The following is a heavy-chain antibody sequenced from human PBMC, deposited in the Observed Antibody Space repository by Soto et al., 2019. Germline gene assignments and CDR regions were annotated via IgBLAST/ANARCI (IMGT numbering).Heavy chain of an antibody. J-gene: IGHJ4*02. CDR1: GFTFSSYG. Sequence: QVQLVESGGGVVQPGRSLRLSCAASGFTFSSYGMHWVRQAPGKGLEWVAVIWYDGSNKYYADSVKGRFTISRDNSKNTLYLQMNSLRAEDTAVYYCARVPRWFTMIVVPEGFDYWGQGTLVTVSS. D-gene: IGHD3-22*01. V-gene: IGHV3-33*01. CDR2: IWYDGSNK. CDR3: ARVPRWFTMIVVPEGFDY.